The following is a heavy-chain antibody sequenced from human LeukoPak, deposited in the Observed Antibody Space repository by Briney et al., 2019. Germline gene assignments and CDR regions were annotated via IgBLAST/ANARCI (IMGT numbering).Heavy chain of an antibody. CDR3: ARGGKVLNTEIRGALVSRDGFDI. CDR1: GYTFTSYG. Sequence: GASVKVSCKASGYTFTSYGISWVRQAPGQGLEWMGWISAYNGNTNYAQKLQGRVTMTTDTSTNTAYMELRSLTSDDTAVYYCARGGKVLNTEIRGALVSRDGFDIWGQGTMVTVSS. CDR2: ISAYNGNT. J-gene: IGHJ3*02. V-gene: IGHV1-18*01. D-gene: IGHD3-10*01.